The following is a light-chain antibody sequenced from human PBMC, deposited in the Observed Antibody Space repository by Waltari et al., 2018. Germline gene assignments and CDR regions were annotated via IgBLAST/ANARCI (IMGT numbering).Light chain of an antibody. CDR1: SSDVGGYNH. Sequence: QSALTQPASVSASPGPSITISCPGTSSDVGGYNHVSWYQQHPGKAPKLMIYEVSNRPSGVSNRFSGSKSGNTASLTISGLQAEDEADYYCSSYTSSSTLVFGGGTKLTVL. CDR3: SSYTSSSTLV. CDR2: EVS. V-gene: IGLV2-14*01. J-gene: IGLJ2*01.